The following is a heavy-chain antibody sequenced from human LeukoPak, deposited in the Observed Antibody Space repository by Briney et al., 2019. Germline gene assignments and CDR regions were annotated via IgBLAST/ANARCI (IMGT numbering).Heavy chain of an antibody. CDR2: INPNSGGT. CDR3: ARDYYDSSGFGAFDI. CDR1: GYTLTDYY. J-gene: IGHJ3*02. V-gene: IGHV1-2*02. D-gene: IGHD3-22*01. Sequence: GASVKVSCKASGYTLTDYYMHWVRQAPGQGLEWMGWINPNSGGTNYAQKFQGRVTMTRDTSISTAYMELSRLRSDDTAVYYCARDYYDSSGFGAFDIWGQGTMVTVSS.